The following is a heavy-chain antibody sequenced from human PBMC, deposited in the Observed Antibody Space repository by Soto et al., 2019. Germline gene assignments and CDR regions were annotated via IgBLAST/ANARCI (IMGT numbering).Heavy chain of an antibody. CDR3: AKDLRSLVGPPFVKFGELPELINWFDP. D-gene: IGHD3-10*01. CDR1: GFTFSIYA. Sequence: PGGSLRLSCAASGFTFSIYAMSWVRQAPGKGLEWVSAISGSGGSTYYADSVKGRFTISRDNSKNTLYLQMNSLRAEDTAVYYCAKDLRSLVGPPFVKFGELPELINWFDPWGQGTLVTVSS. J-gene: IGHJ5*02. V-gene: IGHV3-23*01. CDR2: ISGSGGST.